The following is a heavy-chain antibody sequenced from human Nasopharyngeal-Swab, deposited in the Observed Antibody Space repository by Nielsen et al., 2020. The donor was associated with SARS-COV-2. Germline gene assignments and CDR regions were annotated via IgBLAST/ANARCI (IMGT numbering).Heavy chain of an antibody. J-gene: IGHJ6*03. D-gene: IGHD5-24*01. V-gene: IGHV6-1*01. CDR3: TRAFHGQDGSYHHMDD. CDR1: GVSVSGHRAT. CDR2: TYYRSMWKN. Sequence: SETLSLTCAISGVSVSGHRATWNWLGQSPSRGLEWLGRTYYRSMWKNDYLVAVKSRITINPDTSKNQFSLHLNSVTPEDTAVYYCTRAFHGQDGSYHHMDDWGKGTTVTVSS.